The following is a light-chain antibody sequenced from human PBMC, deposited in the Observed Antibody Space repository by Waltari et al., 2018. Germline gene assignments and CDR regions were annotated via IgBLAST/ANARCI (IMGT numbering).Light chain of an antibody. V-gene: IGLV3-19*01. J-gene: IGLJ2*01. CDR3: HSRETFSTRL. Sequence: SSDLTQHPSLSVALGQTVRYTFQGDSLRRAYASWYQQRPGQAPRLVLYGPDNRPSGIPDRFSGSTSGNTASVTITGAQAEDEADYYCHSRETFSTRLFGGGTRLTV. CDR2: GPD. CDR1: SLRRAY.